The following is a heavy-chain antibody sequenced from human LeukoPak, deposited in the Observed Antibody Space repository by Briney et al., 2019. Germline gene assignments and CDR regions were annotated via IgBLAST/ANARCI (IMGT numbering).Heavy chain of an antibody. Sequence: PGGSLRLSCAASGFTFSSYAMSWVRQAPGKGLEWVSAISGSGGSTYYADSVKGRFTISADKSISTAYLQWSSLKASDTAMYYCARGPLVGASDYFDYWGQGTLVTVSS. CDR1: GFTFSSYA. CDR3: ARGPLVGASDYFDY. V-gene: IGHV3-23*01. J-gene: IGHJ4*02. D-gene: IGHD1-26*01. CDR2: ISGSGGST.